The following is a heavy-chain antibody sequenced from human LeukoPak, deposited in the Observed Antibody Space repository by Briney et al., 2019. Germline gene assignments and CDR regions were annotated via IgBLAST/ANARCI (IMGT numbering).Heavy chain of an antibody. V-gene: IGHV4-59*08. CDR2: VYDSGST. J-gene: IGHJ4*02. CDR3: VRHEGIGDSGNYYFHS. D-gene: IGHD5-12*01. Sequence: SETLSLTCTVSGGSIRGCYCSWVRQTPGKGLEWIGHVYDSGSTNYTPSLKSRVTMSMDTSKNQFSLHLRSVTAADTAVYYCVRHEGIGDSGNYYFHSWGQGALVTVSS. CDR1: GGSIRGCY.